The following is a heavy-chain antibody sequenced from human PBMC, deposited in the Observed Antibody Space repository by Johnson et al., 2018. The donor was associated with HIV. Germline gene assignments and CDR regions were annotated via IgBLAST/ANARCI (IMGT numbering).Heavy chain of an antibody. Sequence: VESGGGVVRPGGSLRLSCAASGFTFDDYGMSWVRQAPGKGLEWVSGINWNGGSTIYYADSVKGRFTISRDNAKNSLYLQMNSLRAEDTAVYYCAREGAWEVRPGAFDIWGQGTMVTVSS. J-gene: IGHJ3*02. CDR1: GFTFDDYG. D-gene: IGHD1-26*01. V-gene: IGHV3-20*04. CDR3: AREGAWEVRPGAFDI. CDR2: INWNGGSTI.